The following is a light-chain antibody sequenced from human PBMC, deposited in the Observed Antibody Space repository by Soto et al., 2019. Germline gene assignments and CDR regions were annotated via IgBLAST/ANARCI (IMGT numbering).Light chain of an antibody. CDR1: QSISTW. CDR2: KAS. J-gene: IGKJ4*01. V-gene: IGKV1-5*03. CDR3: QQYNTYPLT. Sequence: DIQMTQSPSTLSASVGDRVTITCRASQSISTWLAWYQQKPGKAPKLLIYKASSLESGVPSRFSGSGSGTEFTLTXSSLQXDDFANYYCQQYNTYPLTFGGGTTVEIK.